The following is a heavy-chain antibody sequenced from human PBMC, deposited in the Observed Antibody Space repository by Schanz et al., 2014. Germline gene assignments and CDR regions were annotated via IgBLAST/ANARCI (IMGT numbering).Heavy chain of an antibody. CDR1: GFTFIGFW. D-gene: IGHD1-1*01. J-gene: IGHJ5*02. CDR2: IKKDGSEK. Sequence: EVHLVESGGGLVQPGGSLRLSCAASGFTFIGFWMTWVRQAPGKGLEWVANIKKDGSEKYYVDSVKGRFTISRDNAKNSLFLQMNSLRPEDTAVYYCARGRVLESWGQGTLVTVSS. V-gene: IGHV3-7*01. CDR3: ARGRVLES.